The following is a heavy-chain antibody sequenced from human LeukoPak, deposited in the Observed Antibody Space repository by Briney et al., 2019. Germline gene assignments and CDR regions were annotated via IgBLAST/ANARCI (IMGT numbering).Heavy chain of an antibody. Sequence: SETLSLTCNVSGGSLNPYHWSYIRQSPGKGLEWIGNIHYNGRPNYNPSLKSRVTMSLDASKNQFSLELNSVTPADTAVYYCARGGNYWPQWWFDPWGRGTLVSVSS. J-gene: IGHJ5*02. V-gene: IGHV4-59*01. CDR2: IHYNGRP. CDR3: ARGGNYWPQWWFDP. CDR1: GGSLNPYH. D-gene: IGHD1-26*01.